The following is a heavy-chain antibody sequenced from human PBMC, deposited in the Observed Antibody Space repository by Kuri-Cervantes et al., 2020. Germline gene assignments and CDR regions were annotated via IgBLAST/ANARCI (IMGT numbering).Heavy chain of an antibody. J-gene: IGHJ4*02. Sequence: SQTLSLTCVVSDYSISGGYYWGWIWQPPGKGLEWIGSIYHSGNTYYNPSLKSRVTISVDTSKNQFSLNLNSVTAADTAIYYCAKMGESVTAGAFDYWGQGTLVTVSS. D-gene: IGHD1-20*01. CDR1: DYSISGGYY. CDR2: IYHSGNT. V-gene: IGHV4-38-2*01. CDR3: AKMGESVTAGAFDY.